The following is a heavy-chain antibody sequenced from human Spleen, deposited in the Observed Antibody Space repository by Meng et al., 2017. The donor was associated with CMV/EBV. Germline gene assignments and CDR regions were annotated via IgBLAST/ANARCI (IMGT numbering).Heavy chain of an antibody. CDR3: ARAGAAVTTHFDF. Sequence: KTSGYNFDIYGITWVRQAPGQGLEWVGWISAENGDTDYGQKFQGRVTVTADTFTNTAYMEMRSLRSDDSAMYYCARAGAAVTTHFDFWGQGTLVTVSS. CDR2: ISAENGDT. D-gene: IGHD4-17*01. J-gene: IGHJ4*02. V-gene: IGHV1-18*01. CDR1: GYNFDIYG.